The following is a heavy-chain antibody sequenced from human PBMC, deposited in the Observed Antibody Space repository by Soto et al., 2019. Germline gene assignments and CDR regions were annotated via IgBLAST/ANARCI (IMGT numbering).Heavy chain of an antibody. CDR1: GYTFSSYG. Sequence: QVQLEQSGAEVKKPGASVKVSCMASGYTFSSYGITWVRQAPGQGLEWMGWSSGYNGNTNYAQKLQGRVTMTTDTSXSXXYMELRSLESDDTAVYYCARVLIRVVGPKVGVFDIWGQGTMVTVSS. V-gene: IGHV1-18*01. CDR3: ARVLIRVVGPKVGVFDI. D-gene: IGHD3-22*01. J-gene: IGHJ3*02. CDR2: SSGYNGNT.